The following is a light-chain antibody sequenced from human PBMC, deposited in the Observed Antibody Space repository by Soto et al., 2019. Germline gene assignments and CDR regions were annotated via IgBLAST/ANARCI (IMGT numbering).Light chain of an antibody. V-gene: IGKV3-11*01. CDR1: QSVSSY. J-gene: IGKJ1*01. CDR2: DAS. Sequence: EIELTQSPATLSSSVGDRATLSCRASQSVSSYLDWYQQKPGQAPRVLIYDASNRASGIPSRFSGSGSGTDFTLTISSLHPEDFAVYYCQQRSNSPRTFGQGTKLEIK. CDR3: QQRSNSPRT.